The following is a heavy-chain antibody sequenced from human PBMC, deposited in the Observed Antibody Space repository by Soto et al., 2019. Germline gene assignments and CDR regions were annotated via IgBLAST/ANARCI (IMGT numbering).Heavy chain of an antibody. CDR3: VRESAPSGPNWFDT. Sequence: SETLSLTCAVYGGSFSGYYWSWIRQPPGKGLEWIGEINHSGSTNYNPSLKSRVTISVDTSKNQFSLKLSSVTAADTAVYYCVRESAPSGPNWFDTWGPGTLVTVSS. CDR2: INHSGST. J-gene: IGHJ5*02. D-gene: IGHD6-13*01. V-gene: IGHV4-34*01. CDR1: GGSFSGYY.